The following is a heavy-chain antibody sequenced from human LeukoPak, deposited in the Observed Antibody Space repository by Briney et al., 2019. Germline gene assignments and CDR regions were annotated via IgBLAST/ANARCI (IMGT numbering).Heavy chain of an antibody. Sequence: PSETLSLTCAVYGGSFSGYYWSWIRQPPGKGLERIGEINHSGSTNYNPSLKSRVTISVDTSKNQFSLKLSSVTAADTAVYYCARGRTWLQPADFDYWGQGTLVTVSS. V-gene: IGHV4-34*01. J-gene: IGHJ4*02. CDR2: INHSGST. D-gene: IGHD5-24*01. CDR1: GGSFSGYY. CDR3: ARGRTWLQPADFDY.